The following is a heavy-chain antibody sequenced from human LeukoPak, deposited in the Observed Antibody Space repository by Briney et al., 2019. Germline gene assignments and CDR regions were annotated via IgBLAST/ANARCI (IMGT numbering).Heavy chain of an antibody. CDR3: ARDHSGSFWTFDY. D-gene: IGHD1-26*01. V-gene: IGHV4-4*07. CDR2: IHTSGRT. J-gene: IGHJ4*02. CDR1: GDSVKTYY. Sequence: PSETLSLTCSVSGDSVKTYYWNWIRQPAGKGLEWIGHIHTSGRTSYKSSLTSRVTISIDTSNNAFSLRLNSVTAADTAIYYCARDHSGSFWTFDYWGQGSLVTVSS.